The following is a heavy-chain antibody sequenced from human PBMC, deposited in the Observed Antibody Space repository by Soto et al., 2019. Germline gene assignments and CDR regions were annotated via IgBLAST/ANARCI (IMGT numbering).Heavy chain of an antibody. V-gene: IGHV3-33*01. CDR2: IWYDGSNK. CDR3: ARIPYGSGDWYGMDV. Sequence: PGGSLRLSCAASGFTFSSYGMHWVRQAPGKGLEWVAVIWYDGSNKYYADSVKGRFTISRDNSKNTLYLQMSSLRAEDTAVYYCARIPYGSGDWYGMDVWGQGTTVTVSS. D-gene: IGHD3-10*01. J-gene: IGHJ6*02. CDR1: GFTFSSYG.